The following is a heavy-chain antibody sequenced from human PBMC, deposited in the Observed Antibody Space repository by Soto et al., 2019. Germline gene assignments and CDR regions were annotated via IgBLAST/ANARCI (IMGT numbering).Heavy chain of an antibody. CDR3: ASGDSSRWYYFDY. CDR1: GGSISSSGYY. CDR2: IYYSGTT. D-gene: IGHD6-13*01. V-gene: IGHV4-31*03. Sequence: QVQLQESGPGLVKPSQTLSLTCTVSGGSISSSGYYWSWIRQHPGKGLEWIGYIYYSGTTYYNPSLKSRVAISVDTSKNQFSPKLSSVTAADTAVYYCASGDSSRWYYFDYWGQGTLVTVSS. J-gene: IGHJ4*02.